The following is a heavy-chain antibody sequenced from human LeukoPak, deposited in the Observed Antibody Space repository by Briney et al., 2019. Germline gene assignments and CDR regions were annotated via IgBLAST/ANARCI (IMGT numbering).Heavy chain of an antibody. D-gene: IGHD4-17*01. CDR2: IYSGGST. V-gene: IGHV3-66*01. CDR3: ARTRKVDHGDYENYFDY. CDR1: GFTVSSNY. J-gene: IGHJ4*02. Sequence: QAGGSLRLSCAASGFTVSSNYMSWVRQAPGKGLEWVSVIYSGGSTYYADSVKGRFTISRDNAKNTMYLQTSSLRAEDTAVYYCARTRKVDHGDYENYFDYWGQGTLVTVSS.